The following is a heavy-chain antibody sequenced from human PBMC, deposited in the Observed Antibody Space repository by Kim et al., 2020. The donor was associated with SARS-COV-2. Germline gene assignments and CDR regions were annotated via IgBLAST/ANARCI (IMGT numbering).Heavy chain of an antibody. V-gene: IGHV3-23*03. CDR2: IYTGGSST. CDR1: GFTFSNYA. CDR3: AKDSDTGTYYYYYGMDV. J-gene: IGHJ6*02. Sequence: GGSLRLSCAASGFTFSNYAMTWVRQAPGKGLEWVSLIYTGGSSTSYADSVKGRFTISRDDSNNTLYLQMNSLGAEDTAVYYCAKDSDTGTYYYYYGMDVWGQGTTVTVSS. D-gene: IGHD5-18*01.